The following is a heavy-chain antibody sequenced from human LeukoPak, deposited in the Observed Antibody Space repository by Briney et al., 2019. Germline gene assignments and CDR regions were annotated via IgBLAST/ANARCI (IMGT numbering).Heavy chain of an antibody. Sequence: GGSLRLSCAASGFTFSSYEMNWVRQAPGKGLEWVSYISSSGSTIYYADSVKGRFTISRDNAKNSLYLQMNSLRAEDTAVYYCARVITSGSSGYYSSIDYWGQGTLVTVSS. J-gene: IGHJ4*02. V-gene: IGHV3-48*03. CDR3: ARVITSGSSGYYSSIDY. CDR1: GFTFSSYE. CDR2: ISSSGSTI. D-gene: IGHD3-22*01.